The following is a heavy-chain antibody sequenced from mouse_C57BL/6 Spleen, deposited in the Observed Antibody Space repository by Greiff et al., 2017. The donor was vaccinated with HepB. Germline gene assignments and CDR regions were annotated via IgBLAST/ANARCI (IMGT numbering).Heavy chain of an antibody. CDR2: INPYNGDT. Sequence: VQLKQSGPELVKPGDSVKISCKASGYSFTGYFMNWVMQSHGKSLEWIGRINPYNGDTFYNQKFKGKATLTVDKSSSTAHMELRSLTSEDSAVYYCARIDGYGAYWGQGTLVTVSA. CDR3: ARIDGYGAY. D-gene: IGHD2-3*01. CDR1: GYSFTGYF. J-gene: IGHJ3*01. V-gene: IGHV1-20*01.